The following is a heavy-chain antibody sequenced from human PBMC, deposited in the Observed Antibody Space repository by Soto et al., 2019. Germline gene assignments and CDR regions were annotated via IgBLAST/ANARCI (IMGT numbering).Heavy chain of an antibody. CDR1: GLTVSSNY. D-gene: IGHD3-10*01. V-gene: IGHV3-66*01. Sequence: GGSLRLSCAASGLTVSSNYMSWVRQTTGKGLEWVSLIYSGGAIVYADSVMGRFTVSRDNSRNTLYLQMNSLRAEDTAVYFCARDFGSDATGYYGMDVWGQGTTVTVSS. CDR3: ARDFGSDATGYYGMDV. J-gene: IGHJ6*02. CDR2: IYSGGAI.